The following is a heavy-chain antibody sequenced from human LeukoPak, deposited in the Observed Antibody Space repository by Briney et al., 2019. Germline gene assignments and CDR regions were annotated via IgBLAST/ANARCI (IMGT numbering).Heavy chain of an antibody. CDR3: AGRLYYYDSSGYSLYYFDY. Sequence: GESLKISCKGSGYSFTSYWIGWVRQMPGKGLEWMGIIYPGDSDTRYSPSFQGQVTISADKSISTAYLQWSSLKASDTAMYYCAGRLYYYDSSGYSLYYFDYWGQGTLVTVSS. CDR2: IYPGDSDT. V-gene: IGHV5-51*01. J-gene: IGHJ4*02. CDR1: GYSFTSYW. D-gene: IGHD3-22*01.